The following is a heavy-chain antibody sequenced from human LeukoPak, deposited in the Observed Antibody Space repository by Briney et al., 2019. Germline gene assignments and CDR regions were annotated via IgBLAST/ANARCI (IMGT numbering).Heavy chain of an antibody. CDR3: ARGYCSGGSCQRFDY. V-gene: IGHV3-23*01. Sequence: PGGSLRLSCAASGFTFSSYAMSWVRQAPGKGLEWVSAISGSGGSTYYADSVKGRFTISRDNSKNTLYLQMNSLRAEDTAVYYCARGYCSGGSCQRFDYWGQGTLVTVSS. CDR2: ISGSGGST. D-gene: IGHD2-15*01. J-gene: IGHJ4*02. CDR1: GFTFSSYA.